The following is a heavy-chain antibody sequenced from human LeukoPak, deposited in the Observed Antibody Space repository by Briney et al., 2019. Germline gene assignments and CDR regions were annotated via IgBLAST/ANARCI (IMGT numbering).Heavy chain of an antibody. V-gene: IGHV4-30-2*01. CDR1: GASISSSAFS. J-gene: IGHJ4*02. D-gene: IGHD2-15*01. CDR2: IHFSDAT. CDR3: ARLHADSYFFDH. Sequence: PSETLSLTCTVSGASISSSAFSWTWIRQPPGKGLEWMGYIHFSDATYYRSSLKGRVTISIDGPKNQFSLNLSSVTAPDTAVYYCARLHADSYFFDHWGQGRLVTVSS.